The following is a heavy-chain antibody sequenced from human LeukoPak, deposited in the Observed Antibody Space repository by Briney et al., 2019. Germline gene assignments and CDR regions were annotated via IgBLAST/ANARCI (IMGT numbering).Heavy chain of an antibody. J-gene: IGHJ3*02. V-gene: IGHV1-69*04. Sequence: ASVKVSCKGSGGTFSSYAISWVRQAPGQGLEWMGRIIPILGIANYAQKFQGRVTITADKSTSTAYMELSSLRSEDTAVYYCARVYTAYDAFDIWGQGTMVTVSS. CDR2: IIPILGIA. D-gene: IGHD3-16*01. CDR1: GGTFSSYA. CDR3: ARVYTAYDAFDI.